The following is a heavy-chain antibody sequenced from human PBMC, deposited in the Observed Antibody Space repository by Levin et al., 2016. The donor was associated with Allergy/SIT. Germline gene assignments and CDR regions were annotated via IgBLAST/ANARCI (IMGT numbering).Heavy chain of an antibody. D-gene: IGHD2-2*01. V-gene: IGHV4-59*13. J-gene: IGHJ5*02. CDR3: ARVQNVVVPAAIDWFDP. Sequence: PGKGLEWIGYIYYSGSTNYNPSLKSRVTISVDTSKNQFSLKLSSVTAADTAVYYCARVQNVVVPAAIDWFDPWGQGTLVTVSS. CDR2: IYYSGST.